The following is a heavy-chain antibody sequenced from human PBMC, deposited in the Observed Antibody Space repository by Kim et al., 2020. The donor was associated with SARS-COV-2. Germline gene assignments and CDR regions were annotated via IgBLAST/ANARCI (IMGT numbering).Heavy chain of an antibody. CDR1: GFTFSSYA. V-gene: IGHV3-23*01. J-gene: IGHJ5*02. Sequence: GGSLRLSCAASGFTFSSYAMSWVRQAPGKGLEWVSAISGSGGTTYYADSVKGRFTISRDKSKNTLYLQMNSLRAEDTAVYYCAKDDVMGWGVPNGFDPWGQGTLVTVSS. CDR2: ISGSGGTT. D-gene: IGHD3-10*01. CDR3: AKDDVMGWGVPNGFDP.